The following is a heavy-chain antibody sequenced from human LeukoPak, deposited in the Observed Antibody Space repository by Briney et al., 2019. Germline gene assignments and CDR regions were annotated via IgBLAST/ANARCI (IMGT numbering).Heavy chain of an antibody. V-gene: IGHV4-4*08. CDR3: ARRAYYDSSGYYPTSGYFDL. CDR1: GGSIFSYY. D-gene: IGHD3-22*01. J-gene: IGHJ2*01. CDR2: IYSNGIT. Sequence: SETLSLTCTVSGGSIFSYYWNWIRQPPGKGLEWIGYIYSNGITNYSPSLRSRGIISIATSKNQFSLRLRSVTAADTAIYYCARRAYYDSSGYYPTSGYFDLWGRGTLVTVSS.